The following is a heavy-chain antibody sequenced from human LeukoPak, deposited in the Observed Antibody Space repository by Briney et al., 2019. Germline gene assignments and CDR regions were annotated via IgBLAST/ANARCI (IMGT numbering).Heavy chain of an antibody. CDR2: IWSHGNRK. V-gene: IGHV3-33*01. Sequence: GGSLRLSCIPSGFSFSSYGMHWVRQAPGKGLEWVAVIWSHGNRKHHSDSVEGRFAISRDNSKNILYLQMNNLRAEDTALYYCARDSAADDNDFDVWGQGTMVTDSS. D-gene: IGHD6-25*01. CDR3: ARDSAADDNDFDV. J-gene: IGHJ3*01. CDR1: GFSFSSYG.